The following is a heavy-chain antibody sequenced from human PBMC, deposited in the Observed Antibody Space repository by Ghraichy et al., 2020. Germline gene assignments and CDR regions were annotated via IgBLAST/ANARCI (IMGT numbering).Heavy chain of an antibody. V-gene: IGHV6-1*01. CDR3: ARGPGSYFDY. J-gene: IGHJ4*02. CDR2: TYYRSKWYN. Sequence: SQNLSLTCAISGDSVSSNSVVWTWIRQSPSRGLEWLGRTYYRSKWYNDYAVSVKSRITINPDTSKNQFSLQLNSVTPEDTAVYYCARGPGSYFDYWGQGTLVTVSS. CDR1: GDSVSSNSVV. D-gene: IGHD1-26*01.